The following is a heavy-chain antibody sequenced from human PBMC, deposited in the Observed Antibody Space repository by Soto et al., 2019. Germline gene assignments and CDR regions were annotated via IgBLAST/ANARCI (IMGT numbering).Heavy chain of an antibody. CDR3: AAIAARPPGATVVIDY. D-gene: IGHD6-6*01. J-gene: IGHJ4*02. CDR2: LYYTGST. Sequence: SETLSLTCTVSGGSISSSSYYWGWIRQPPGKGLEWIGSLYYTGSTYYNPSLKSQVTISVDTSKNQSSLKLISVTAADTAVFYCAAIAARPPGATVVIDYWGQGTLVTVSS. V-gene: IGHV4-39*01. CDR1: GGSISSSSYY.